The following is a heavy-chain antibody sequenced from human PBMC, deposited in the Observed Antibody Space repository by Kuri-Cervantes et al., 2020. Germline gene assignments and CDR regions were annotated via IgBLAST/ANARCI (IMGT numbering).Heavy chain of an antibody. CDR1: GFTFSSYW. J-gene: IGHJ3*02. D-gene: IGHD3-10*01. CDR3: ARAPLTRRGIEDDDAFDI. V-gene: IGHV3-74*01. Sequence: GGSLRLSCAASGFTFSSYWMHWVRQAPGKGLVWVSRINSDGSTTEYADSVKVRFTISRDNAKNTVSLQMKSLRGEDTAVYYCARAPLTRRGIEDDDAFDIWGQGTMVTVSS. CDR2: INSDGSTT.